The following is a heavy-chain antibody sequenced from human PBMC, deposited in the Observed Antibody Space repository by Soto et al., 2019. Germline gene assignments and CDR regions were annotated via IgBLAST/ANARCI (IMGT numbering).Heavy chain of an antibody. CDR1: GFTFSSYS. Sequence: LGGSLRLSCAASGFTFSSYSMNWVRQAPGKGLEWVSSISSSSGHIYYADSLKGRFTISRDNAKNSLYLQMNSLRAEDTAVYYCTRHWLATREFDYWGQGTLVTVSS. J-gene: IGHJ4*02. CDR2: ISSSSGHI. V-gene: IGHV3-21*01. D-gene: IGHD1-26*01. CDR3: TRHWLATREFDY.